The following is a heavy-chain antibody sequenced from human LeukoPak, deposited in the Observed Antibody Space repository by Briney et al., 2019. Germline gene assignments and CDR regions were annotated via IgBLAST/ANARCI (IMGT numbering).Heavy chain of an antibody. CDR1: GFTFSSSTFGSYT. J-gene: IGHJ4*02. V-gene: IGHV3-21*01. CDR3: ARDLDYSTGFDY. CDR2: ISSTGTYI. D-gene: IGHD4-11*01. Sequence: GGSLRLSCATSGFTFSSSTFGSYTMNWVRQAPGKGLEWVSSISSTGTYIYYTASVKGRFTISRDIANSLLYLQMNSLRADDTAVYYCARDLDYSTGFDYWGQGTLVTVSS.